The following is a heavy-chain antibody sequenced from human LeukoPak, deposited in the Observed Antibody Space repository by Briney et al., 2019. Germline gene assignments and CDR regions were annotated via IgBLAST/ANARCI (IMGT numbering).Heavy chain of an antibody. CDR3: ARRDDSGSYYVGFDY. Sequence: GASLKISCRGSGYSFTSYWIGWVRLMPGKGLEWMGIIYPGDSDTRYSPSFQGQVTISADKSINTAYLQWSSLKASDTAMYYCARRDDSGSYYVGFDYWGQGTLVTVSS. CDR2: IYPGDSDT. V-gene: IGHV5-51*01. J-gene: IGHJ4*02. CDR1: GYSFTSYW. D-gene: IGHD1-26*01.